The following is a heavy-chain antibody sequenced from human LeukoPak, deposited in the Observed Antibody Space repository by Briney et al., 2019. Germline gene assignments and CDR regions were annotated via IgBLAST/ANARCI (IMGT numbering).Heavy chain of an antibody. V-gene: IGHV4-38-2*02. J-gene: IGHJ4*02. D-gene: IGHD3-22*01. Sequence: SETLSLTCTVSGYSISSGYYWGWIRQPPGKGLEWIGSIYHSGSTYYNPSLKSRVTISVDTSKNQFSLKLSSVTAADTAVYYCARGAPRYYDGSGYYPEFDYWGQGTLVTVSS. CDR2: IYHSGST. CDR3: ARGAPRYYDGSGYYPEFDY. CDR1: GYSISSGYY.